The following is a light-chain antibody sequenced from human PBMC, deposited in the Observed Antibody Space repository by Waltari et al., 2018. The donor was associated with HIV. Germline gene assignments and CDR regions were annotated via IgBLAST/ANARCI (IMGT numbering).Light chain of an antibody. J-gene: IGLJ3*02. CDR3: ASFTGDNTVM. CDR1: DRDFGLYNF. Sequence: SAVTQPASVSGLPGQSTTISCTGGDRDFGLYNFVSWYQQHSGKPPKLLLYDVDSRASGVSDRFSGSMSGNTASLTISGLRAEDEAHYYCASFTGDNTVMFGGGTEVTVL. CDR2: DVD. V-gene: IGLV2-14*03.